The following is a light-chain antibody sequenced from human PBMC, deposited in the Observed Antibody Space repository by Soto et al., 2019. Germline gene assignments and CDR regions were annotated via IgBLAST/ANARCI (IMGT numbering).Light chain of an antibody. V-gene: IGKV3-15*01. CDR3: QQYNSWTTIT. CDR2: GAS. J-gene: IGKJ5*01. CDR1: QSISSK. Sequence: EIVMTQSPATLSVSPGERATLSCRASQSISSKLGWYQQRPGQAPRLLIYGASTRATGIPARFSGSGSGTAFNLTISSLQSEDSAVYYCQQYNSWTTITFGQGTRLEIK.